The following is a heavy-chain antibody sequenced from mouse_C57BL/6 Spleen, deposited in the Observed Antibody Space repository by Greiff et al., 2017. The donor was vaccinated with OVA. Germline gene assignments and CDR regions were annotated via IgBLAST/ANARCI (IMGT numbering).Heavy chain of an antibody. V-gene: IGHV5-17*01. Sequence: EVKLMESGGGLVKPGGSLKLSCAASGFTFSDYGMHWVRQAPEKGLEWVAYISSGSSTIYYADTVKGRFTISRNNAKNTLFLQMTSLRSKYTAMYYCARRDGGYWGQGTTLTVSS. D-gene: IGHD1-1*01. J-gene: IGHJ2*01. CDR2: ISSGSSTI. CDR1: GFTFSDYG. CDR3: ARRDGGY.